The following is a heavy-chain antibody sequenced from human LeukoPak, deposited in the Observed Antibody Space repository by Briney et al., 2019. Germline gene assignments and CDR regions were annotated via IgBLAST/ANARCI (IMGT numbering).Heavy chain of an antibody. D-gene: IGHD5-24*01. Sequence: SETLSLTCSVSGGSISSSYWSWIRQAPGKGLEWIGFAHYSGSTNYNPSLKSRVTISVDTSKSQFSLKLISVTAADTAVYYCASKMSTYWFFVFWGRGTLVTVSS. CDR1: GGSISSSY. J-gene: IGHJ2*01. CDR3: ASKMSTYWFFVF. CDR2: AHYSGST. V-gene: IGHV4-59*01.